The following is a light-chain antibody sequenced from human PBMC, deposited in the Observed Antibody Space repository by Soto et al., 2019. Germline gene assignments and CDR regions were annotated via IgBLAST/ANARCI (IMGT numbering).Light chain of an antibody. V-gene: IGKV3D-7*01. CDR3: QQYDDWPS. CDR2: GAS. Sequence: EIALTQSPASLSLSPGESVTLSCRTSQTISGNYLSWYQRRPGQAPRLLIFGASIRATYIPARFSGSGSGRDFTLAITSLEPEDFAVYYCQQYDDWPSFGQGTKVE. CDR1: QTISGNY. J-gene: IGKJ1*01.